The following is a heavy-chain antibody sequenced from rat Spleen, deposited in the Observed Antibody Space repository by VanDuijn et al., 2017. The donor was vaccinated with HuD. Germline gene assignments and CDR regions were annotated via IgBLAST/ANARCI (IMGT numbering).Heavy chain of an antibody. Sequence: EVQLVESGGGLVQPGRSLKLSCAASGFTFSDYAMAWVRQAPKKGLEWVATIIYDGSGTYYRDSVRGRFTISRDNAKSTLYLQMDNVRSEDTATYYCTTGIGDYGSHYYVMDAWGQGASVTVSS. V-gene: IGHV5-17*01. CDR1: GFTFSDYA. CDR2: IIYDGSGT. CDR3: TTGIGDYGSHYYVMDA. D-gene: IGHD1-7*01. J-gene: IGHJ4*01.